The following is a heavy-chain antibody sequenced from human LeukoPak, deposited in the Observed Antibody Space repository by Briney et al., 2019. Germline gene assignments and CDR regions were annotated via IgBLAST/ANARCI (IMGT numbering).Heavy chain of an antibody. Sequence: ASVKVSXKASGYTFTGYYMHWVRQAPGQGLEWMGRINPNSGGTNYAQKFQGRVTMTRDTSISTAYMELSRLRSDDTAVYYCARDSGIYGGNENWFDPWGQGTLVTVSS. CDR1: GYTFTGYY. CDR3: ARDSGIYGGNENWFDP. J-gene: IGHJ5*02. CDR2: INPNSGGT. D-gene: IGHD4-23*01. V-gene: IGHV1-2*06.